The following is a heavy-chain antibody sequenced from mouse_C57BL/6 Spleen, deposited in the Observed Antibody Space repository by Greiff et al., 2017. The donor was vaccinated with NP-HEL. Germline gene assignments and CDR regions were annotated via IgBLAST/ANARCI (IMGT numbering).Heavy chain of an antibody. V-gene: IGHV1-64*01. CDR2: IHPNSGST. CDR3: TSQLRLPSMDY. CDR1: GYTFTSYW. Sequence: VQLQQSGAELVKPGASVKLSCKASGYTFTSYWMHWVKQRPGQGLEWIGMIHPNSGSTNYNEKFKSQATLTVDKSSSTAYMQLSSLTSEDSAVYDCTSQLRLPSMDYWGQGTSVTVSS. J-gene: IGHJ4*01. D-gene: IGHD3-2*02.